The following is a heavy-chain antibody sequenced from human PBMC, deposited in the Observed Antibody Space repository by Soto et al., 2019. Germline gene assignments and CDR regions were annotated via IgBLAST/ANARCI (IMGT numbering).Heavy chain of an antibody. CDR3: AREIHDYGDPWGYYYYGMDV. CDR1: GFTFSSYE. Sequence: EVQLVESGGGLVQPGGSLRLSCAASGFTFSSYEMNWVRQAPGKGLEWVSYISSSGSTIYYADSVKGRFTISRDNAKNSLYLQMNSLRAEDTAVYYCAREIHDYGDPWGYYYYGMDVWGQGTTVTVSS. D-gene: IGHD4-17*01. CDR2: ISSSGSTI. V-gene: IGHV3-48*03. J-gene: IGHJ6*02.